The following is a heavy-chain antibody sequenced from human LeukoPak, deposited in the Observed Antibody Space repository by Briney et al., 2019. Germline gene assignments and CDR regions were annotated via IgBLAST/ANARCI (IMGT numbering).Heavy chain of an antibody. V-gene: IGHV4-59*01. CDR2: IYYSGST. CDR1: GGSISSYF. CDR3: AGRAGDTDLLAFDI. D-gene: IGHD1-26*01. J-gene: IGHJ3*02. Sequence: SETLSLTCTVSGGSISSYFWSWIRQPPGKGLEWIGFIYYSGSTNYNPSLKSRVTISVDTSKKQLSLKLSSVTAADTALYYCAGRAGDTDLLAFDIWGQGTMVTVSS.